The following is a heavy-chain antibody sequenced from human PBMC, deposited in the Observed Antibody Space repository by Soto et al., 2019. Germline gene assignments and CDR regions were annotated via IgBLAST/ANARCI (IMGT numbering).Heavy chain of an antibody. CDR2: SSTSNGNT. CDR3: ARDGYYTSHGGSDY. J-gene: IGHJ4*02. Sequence: ASVKVSCKASGYMFARYGITWVRQAPGQGLEWMGWSSTSNGNTNYAQKLQGRVTMTTDTFTSTAYIELRSLSSDDTALYYCARDGYYTSHGGSDYWGQGTLVTVTS. D-gene: IGHD3-3*01. CDR1: GYMFARYG. V-gene: IGHV1-18*01.